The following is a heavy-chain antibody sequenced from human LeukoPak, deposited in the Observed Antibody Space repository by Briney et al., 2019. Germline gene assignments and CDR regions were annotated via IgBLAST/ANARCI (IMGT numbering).Heavy chain of an antibody. J-gene: IGHJ3*02. CDR1: GYSFTNFW. D-gene: IGHD2-2*01. Sequence: GESLKISCKGSGYSFTNFWIGWVRQMPGKGLEWMGIIYPGDSDTRYSPSFQGQVTISADKSISTAYLQWSSLKASDTAMYYCARRSSTWAFDMWGQGPMVTVSS. CDR3: ARRSSTWAFDM. V-gene: IGHV5-51*01. CDR2: IYPGDSDT.